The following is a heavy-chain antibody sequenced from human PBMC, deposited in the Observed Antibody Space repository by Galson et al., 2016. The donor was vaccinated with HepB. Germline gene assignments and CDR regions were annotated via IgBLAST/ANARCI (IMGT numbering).Heavy chain of an antibody. CDR3: STSSYYYDSGGYPLTF. CDR1: GYTFTSYY. Sequence: SVKVSCKASGYTFTSYYMHWVRQAPGQGLEWMGIINPSGGSTSYAQKFQGRVTMTRDTSTSTVYMELSSLRSEDTAVYYWSTSSYYYDSGGYPLTFWGPGTLVTVSS. V-gene: IGHV1-46*01. J-gene: IGHJ4*02. D-gene: IGHD3-22*01. CDR2: INPSGGST.